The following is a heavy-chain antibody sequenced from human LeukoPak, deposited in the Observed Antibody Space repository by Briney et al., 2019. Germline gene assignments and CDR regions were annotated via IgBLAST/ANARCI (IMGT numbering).Heavy chain of an antibody. J-gene: IGHJ5*02. D-gene: IGHD3-9*01. V-gene: IGHV3-30*18. Sequence: GGSLRLSCVVSGFTFSNYEMNWVRQAPGKGLEWVAVISYDGSNKYYADSVKGRFTISRDNSKNTLYLQVNSLRAEDTAVYYCAKSGANFDWLVWWFDPWGQGTLVTVSS. CDR3: AKSGANFDWLVWWFDP. CDR2: ISYDGSNK. CDR1: GFTFSNYE.